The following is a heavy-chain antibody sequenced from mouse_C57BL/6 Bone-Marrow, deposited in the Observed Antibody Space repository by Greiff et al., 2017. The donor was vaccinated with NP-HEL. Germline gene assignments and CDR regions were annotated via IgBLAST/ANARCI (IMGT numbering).Heavy chain of an antibody. V-gene: IGHV1-81*01. D-gene: IGHD1-1*01. CDR2: IYPRSGNT. J-gene: IGHJ4*01. Sequence: QVQLQQSGAELARPGASVKLSCKASGYTFTSYGISWVKQRTGQGLEWIGEIYPRSGNTYYNEKFKGKATLTADKSSSTAYMELRSLTSEDSAVYFCARSGHYGSSFYAMDYWGQGTSVTVSS. CDR3: ARSGHYGSSFYAMDY. CDR1: GYTFTSYG.